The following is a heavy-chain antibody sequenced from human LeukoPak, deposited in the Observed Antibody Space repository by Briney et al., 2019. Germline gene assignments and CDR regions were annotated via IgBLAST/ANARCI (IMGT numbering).Heavy chain of an antibody. D-gene: IGHD2-21*02. Sequence: GRSLRLSCAASGFTFSSYAMHWVRQAPGKGLEWVAVISYDGSNKYYADSVKGRFTISRGNSKNTLYLQMNSLRAEDTAVYYCARDQDIVVVTAIWYYWGQGTLVTVSS. CDR1: GFTFSSYA. CDR2: ISYDGSNK. CDR3: ARDQDIVVVTAIWYY. J-gene: IGHJ4*02. V-gene: IGHV3-30*04.